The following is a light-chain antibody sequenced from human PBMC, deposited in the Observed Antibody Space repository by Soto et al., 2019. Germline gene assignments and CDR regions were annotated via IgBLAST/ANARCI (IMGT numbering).Light chain of an antibody. Sequence: DIVMTQSPATLSESPGERVTLSCRASQYISSNLAWYQQKPGQPPRLLIYDATSRATGIPSRFSGSGSGTDFTLTIISLQSEDFAVYFCQQYHDWPPLTFDGGTKVEIK. CDR1: QYISSN. CDR2: DAT. CDR3: QQYHDWPPLT. J-gene: IGKJ4*01. V-gene: IGKV3D-15*01.